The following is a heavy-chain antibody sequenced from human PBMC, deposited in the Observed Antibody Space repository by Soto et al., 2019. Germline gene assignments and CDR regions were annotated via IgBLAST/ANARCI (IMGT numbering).Heavy chain of an antibody. Sequence: SETLSLTCTVSGGSISSSSYYWGWIRQPPGKGLEWIGSIYYSGSTYYNPSLKSRVTISVDTSKNQFSLKLSSVTAADTAVYYCARVWYSSSIVDYWGQGTLVTVSS. V-gene: IGHV4-39*07. J-gene: IGHJ4*02. CDR3: ARVWYSSSIVDY. D-gene: IGHD6-6*01. CDR2: IYYSGST. CDR1: GGSISSSSYY.